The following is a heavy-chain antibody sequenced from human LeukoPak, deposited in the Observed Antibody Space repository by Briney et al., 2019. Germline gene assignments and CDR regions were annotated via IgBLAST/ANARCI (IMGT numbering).Heavy chain of an antibody. CDR1: GYTFTKYG. Sequence: ASVKVSCKASGYTFTKYGITWVRQAPGQGLEWMGWISTYNGNTNYAQKLQGRVTMTTDTSTSTAYMELRSLRSDDTAVYYCARDAKYYYDSSGYYNGWGQGTLVTVSS. J-gene: IGHJ4*02. CDR2: ISTYNGNT. CDR3: ARDAKYYYDSSGYYNG. D-gene: IGHD3-22*01. V-gene: IGHV1-18*01.